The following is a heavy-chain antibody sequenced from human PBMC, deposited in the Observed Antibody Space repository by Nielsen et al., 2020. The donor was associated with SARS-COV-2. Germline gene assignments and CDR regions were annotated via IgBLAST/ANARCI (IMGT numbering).Heavy chain of an antibody. CDR3: AKGGYYYGSGRIGGNNWFDP. Sequence: GESLKISCAASGFTFSSYAMSWVRQAPGKGLEWVSAISGSGGSTYYADSVKGRFTISRDNSKNTLYLQMNSLRAEDTAVYYCAKGGYYYGSGRIGGNNWFDPWGQGTLVTVSS. CDR1: GFTFSSYA. CDR2: ISGSGGST. D-gene: IGHD3-10*01. V-gene: IGHV3-23*01. J-gene: IGHJ5*02.